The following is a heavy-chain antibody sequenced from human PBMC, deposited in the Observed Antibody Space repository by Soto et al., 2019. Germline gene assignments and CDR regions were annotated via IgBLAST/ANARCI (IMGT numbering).Heavy chain of an antibody. CDR2: ISYDGSNK. V-gene: IGHV3-30*18. CDR3: AKDWTRKLVNQYYLDY. Sequence: QVQLVESGGGVVQPGRSLRLSCAASGFTFSSYGMHWVRQAPGKGLEWVAVISYDGSNKYYADSVKGRFTISRDNSKNALYLQMNSLRAEDTAVYYCAKDWTRKLVNQYYLDYWGQGTLVTVSS. J-gene: IGHJ4*02. D-gene: IGHD1-1*01. CDR1: GFTFSSYG.